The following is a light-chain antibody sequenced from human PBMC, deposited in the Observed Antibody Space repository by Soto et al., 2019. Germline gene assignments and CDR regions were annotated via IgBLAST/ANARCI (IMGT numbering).Light chain of an antibody. J-gene: IGKJ3*01. CDR3: QQYNNYAFT. V-gene: IGKV1-5*03. CDR2: KAS. Sequence: DIQMTQSPSTLSASVGDRVNITCRSIQSISSWLAWYQQKAGEAPKLPMYKASTLDSGVPSRFSGSGSGTEFTLTISSLQPEDFATYYCQQYNNYAFTFGPGTKVDIK. CDR1: QSISSW.